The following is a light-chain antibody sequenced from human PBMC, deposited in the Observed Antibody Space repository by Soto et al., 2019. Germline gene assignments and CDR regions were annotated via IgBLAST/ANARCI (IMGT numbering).Light chain of an antibody. Sequence: QSALTQPASVSGSPGQSITISCTGTSSDVGGYNYVSWYQQHQGKAPKLMIYDVSKRPSGVSNRFSGSKSGNTASRTLSGLQAEDEADYYCISYTSSSTLVVFGGGTKVTVL. J-gene: IGLJ2*01. CDR1: SSDVGGYNY. CDR2: DVS. V-gene: IGLV2-14*01. CDR3: ISYTSSSTLVV.